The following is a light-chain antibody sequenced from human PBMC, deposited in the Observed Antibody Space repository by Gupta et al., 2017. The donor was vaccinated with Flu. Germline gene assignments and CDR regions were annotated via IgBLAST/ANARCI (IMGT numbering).Light chain of an antibody. Sequence: DIQMTQSPSSLSASVGDRVTITCRASQSISSYLNWYQQKPGKAPKLLIYAAPSLQSGVPSRFSGSGSGTDFTLTISSLQPEDFATYYCQQRYSTPWTFGQGTKVEIK. V-gene: IGKV1-39*01. CDR2: AAP. J-gene: IGKJ1*01. CDR1: QSISSY. CDR3: QQRYSTPWT.